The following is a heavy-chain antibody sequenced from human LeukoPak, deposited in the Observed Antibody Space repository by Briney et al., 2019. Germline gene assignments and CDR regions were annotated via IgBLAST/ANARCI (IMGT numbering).Heavy chain of an antibody. Sequence: ASVKVSCKASGYTFTSYDINWVRQATGQGLEWMGWMNPNSGNTGYAQKFQGRVTMTRNTSISTAYMELSSLRSEDTAVYYCARGLKSIAARQIIGGWFDPWGQGTLVTVSS. D-gene: IGHD6-6*01. V-gene: IGHV1-8*01. CDR1: GYTFTSYD. CDR3: ARGLKSIAARQIIGGWFDP. J-gene: IGHJ5*02. CDR2: MNPNSGNT.